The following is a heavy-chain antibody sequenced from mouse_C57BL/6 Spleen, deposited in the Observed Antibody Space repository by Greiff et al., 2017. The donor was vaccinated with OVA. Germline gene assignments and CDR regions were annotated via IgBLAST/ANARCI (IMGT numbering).Heavy chain of an antibody. J-gene: IGHJ2*01. Sequence: QVQLQQSGAELVKPGASVKISCKASGYAFSSYWMNWVKQRPGKGLEWIGQIYPGDGDTNYNGKFKGKATLTADKSSSTAYMQLSSLTSEDSAVYFCARGGYYGSGGGYFDYWGQGTTLTVSS. CDR2: IYPGDGDT. V-gene: IGHV1-80*01. CDR3: ARGGYYGSGGGYFDY. D-gene: IGHD1-1*01. CDR1: GYAFSSYW.